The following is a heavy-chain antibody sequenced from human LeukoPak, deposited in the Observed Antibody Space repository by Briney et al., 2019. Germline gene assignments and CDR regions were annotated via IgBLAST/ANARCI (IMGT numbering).Heavy chain of an antibody. Sequence: GGSLRLSCAASGFTFSSYATHWVRQAPGKGLEWVAVISYDGSNKYYADSVKGRFTFSRDNSKNTLYLQMNSLRAEDTAVYYCARGLPDYSNYDGYFDYWGQGTLVTVSS. D-gene: IGHD4-11*01. CDR1: GFTFSSYA. V-gene: IGHV3-30*01. J-gene: IGHJ4*02. CDR3: ARGLPDYSNYDGYFDY. CDR2: ISYDGSNK.